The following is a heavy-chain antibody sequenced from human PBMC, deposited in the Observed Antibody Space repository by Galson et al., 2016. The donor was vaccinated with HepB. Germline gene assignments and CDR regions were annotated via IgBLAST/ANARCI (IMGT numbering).Heavy chain of an antibody. J-gene: IGHJ5*01. CDR1: GFTFSTSY. D-gene: IGHD2-2*01. V-gene: IGHV3-33*01. CDR2: IWSDGSG. Sequence: SLRLSCAASGFTFSTSYMHWVRQAPGKGLEWEAIIWSDGSGDYADSVRGQFTISRDSSKSTLYLQMNSLRVDDTAVYYCVREGGCDSCQSGGFDSWGQGTLVTVSS. CDR3: VREGGCDSCQSGGFDS.